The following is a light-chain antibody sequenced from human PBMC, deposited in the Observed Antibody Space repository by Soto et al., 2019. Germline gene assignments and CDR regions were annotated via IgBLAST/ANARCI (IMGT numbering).Light chain of an antibody. J-gene: IGKJ4*01. CDR3: QQYGSSPPLT. V-gene: IGKV3-20*01. CDR2: GAS. CDR1: QSIRTW. Sequence: TQSPSTVSASVGDGVTITCRASQSIRTWLAWYQQKPGQAPRLLIYGASSRATGIPDRFSGSGSGTDFTLTISRLEPEDFAVYYCQQYGSSPPLTFGGGTKVEIK.